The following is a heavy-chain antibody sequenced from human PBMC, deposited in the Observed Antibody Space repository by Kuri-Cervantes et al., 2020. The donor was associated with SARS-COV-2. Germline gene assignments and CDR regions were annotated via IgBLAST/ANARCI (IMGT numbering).Heavy chain of an antibody. D-gene: IGHD2-15*01. Sequence: GESLKISCAASGFTFSSYGMHWVRQAPGKGLEWVAVISYDGSNKYYADSVKGRFTIPRDNSKNTLYLQMDSLRAEDTAVYYCAKWGGYCSGGSCSLPFQHWGQGTLVTVSS. CDR3: AKWGGYCSGGSCSLPFQH. J-gene: IGHJ1*01. CDR2: ISYDGSNK. CDR1: GFTFSSYG. V-gene: IGHV3-30*18.